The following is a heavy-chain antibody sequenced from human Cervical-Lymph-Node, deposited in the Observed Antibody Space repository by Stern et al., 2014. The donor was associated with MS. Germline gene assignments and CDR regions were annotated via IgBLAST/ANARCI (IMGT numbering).Heavy chain of an antibody. CDR2: IDPGDSDT. CDR3: ARLPGGYGDPLDY. D-gene: IGHD4-17*01. Sequence: EVQLVESGAEVKKPGESLRISCQGSEYSFSTYWIAWVRQMPGKGLEWMGIIDPGDSDTRYSPSFQGQVTISADKSISTAYLQWSSLKASDTAMYYCARLPGGYGDPLDYWGQGTLVTVSS. J-gene: IGHJ4*02. V-gene: IGHV5-51*01. CDR1: EYSFSTYW.